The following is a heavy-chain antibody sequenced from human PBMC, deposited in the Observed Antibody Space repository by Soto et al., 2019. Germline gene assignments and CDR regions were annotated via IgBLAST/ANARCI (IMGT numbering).Heavy chain of an antibody. J-gene: IGHJ4*02. Sequence: ASVNVSCKASGYTFTGYYIHWVRQAPGQGLEWMGWINPNSGGTNYGQEFQGRVTMTRDTSISTAYMELSRLRSDDTAVYYCARDTAVADYCFDYWGQGTLVTVSS. D-gene: IGHD6-19*01. CDR2: INPNSGGT. V-gene: IGHV1-2*02. CDR3: ARDTAVADYCFDY. CDR1: GYTFTGYY.